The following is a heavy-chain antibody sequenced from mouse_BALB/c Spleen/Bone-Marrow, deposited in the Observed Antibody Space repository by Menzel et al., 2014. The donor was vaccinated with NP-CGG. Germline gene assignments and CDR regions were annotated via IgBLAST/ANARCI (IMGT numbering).Heavy chain of an antibody. D-gene: IGHD2-4*01. CDR1: GFSLNSYG. CDR2: ISGGGSYT. J-gene: IGHJ3*01. Sequence: EVKVEESGGGLVKSGGSLKLSCAASGFSLNSYGMSWVRQTPEKRLERVATISGGGSYTFYPDSVKGRFTISRDNAKNNLYLQLSSLRSEDTALYYCARHAYYDQTEVSFVYWGQGTLVTVSA. V-gene: IGHV5-9-2*01. CDR3: ARHAYYDQTEVSFVY.